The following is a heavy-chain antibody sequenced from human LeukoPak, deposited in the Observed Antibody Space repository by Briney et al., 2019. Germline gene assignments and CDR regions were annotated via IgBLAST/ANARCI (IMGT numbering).Heavy chain of an antibody. CDR1: GYTFTSYD. D-gene: IGHD3-9*01. CDR3: ARVRNYDILTGYPPDFDY. V-gene: IGHV1-18*01. Sequence: ASAKVSYKASGYTFTSYDINWVRQAPGQGLEWMGWISAYNGNTNYAQKLQGRVTMTTDTSTSTAYMELRSLRSDDTAVYYCARVRNYDILTGYPPDFDYWGQGTLVTVSS. CDR2: ISAYNGNT. J-gene: IGHJ4*02.